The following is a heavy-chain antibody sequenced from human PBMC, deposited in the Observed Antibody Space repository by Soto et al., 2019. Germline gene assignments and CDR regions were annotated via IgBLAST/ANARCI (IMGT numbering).Heavy chain of an antibody. CDR2: ISHDGSNK. J-gene: IGHJ5*02. CDR3: AKKVGFDP. Sequence: GGSLRLSCAASGFTFSSYGMHWVRQAPGKGLEWVSVISHDGSNKYYADSVKGRFTISRDNSKNTLYLQMNSLRAEDTAVYYCAKKVGFDPWGQGTLVTVSS. V-gene: IGHV3-30*18. D-gene: IGHD2-2*01. CDR1: GFTFSSYG.